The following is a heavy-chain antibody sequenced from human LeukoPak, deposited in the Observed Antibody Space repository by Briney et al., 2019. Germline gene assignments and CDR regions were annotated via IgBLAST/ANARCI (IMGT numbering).Heavy chain of an antibody. J-gene: IGHJ3*02. V-gene: IGHV3-7*05. CDR3: ARDSSGYWVDAFDI. D-gene: IGHD3-22*01. CDR1: GFTFSSYW. Sequence: PGGSLRLSCAASGFTFSSYWMSWVRQAPGKGLEWVANIKQDGSEKYYVDSVKGRFTISRDNAKNSLYLQINSLRAEDTAVYYCARDSSGYWVDAFDIWGQGTMVTVSS. CDR2: IKQDGSEK.